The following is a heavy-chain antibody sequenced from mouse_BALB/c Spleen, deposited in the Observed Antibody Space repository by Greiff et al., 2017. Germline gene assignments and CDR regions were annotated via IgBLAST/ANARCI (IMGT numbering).Heavy chain of an antibody. CDR1: GYSITSDYA. D-gene: IGHD4-1*02. CDR3: ARAQLAYYAMDY. J-gene: IGHJ4*01. V-gene: IGHV3-2*02. CDR2: ISYSGST. Sequence: EVQLQESGPGLVKPSQSLSLTCTVTGYSITSDYAWNWIRQFPGNKLEWMGYISYSGSTSYNPSLKSRISITRDTSKNQFFLQLNSVTTEDTATYYCARAQLAYYAMDYWGQGTSVTVSS.